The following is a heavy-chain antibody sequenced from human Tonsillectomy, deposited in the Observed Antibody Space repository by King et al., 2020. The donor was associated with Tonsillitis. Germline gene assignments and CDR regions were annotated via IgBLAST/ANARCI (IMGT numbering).Heavy chain of an antibody. J-gene: IGHJ3*02. CDR2: INHSGST. CDR1: GGSFSGYY. D-gene: IGHD3-10*01. Sequence: VQLQQWGAGLLKPSETLSLTCAIYGGSFSGYYWSWIRQPPGKGLEWIGEINHSGSTNYNPSLKSRVTISVDTSKNQFSLRLSSVTAADTTFYYCARGGACFGFDIWGQGKMVTVSS. CDR3: ARGGACFGFDI. V-gene: IGHV4-34*01.